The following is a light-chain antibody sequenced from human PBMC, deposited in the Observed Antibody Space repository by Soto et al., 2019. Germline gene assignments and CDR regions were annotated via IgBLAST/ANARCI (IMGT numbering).Light chain of an antibody. J-gene: IGLJ2*01. CDR3: CSYAGSSTFVV. CDR2: GVS. Sequence: QSALTQPASVSGSPGQSITISCTGTSSDVGSYNLVSWYQQHPGKDPKLMIYGVSKRPSGVSNRFSGSKSGNTAALTISGLQAEDEADYYCCSYAGSSTFVVFGGGTKLTVL. V-gene: IGLV2-23*02. CDR1: SSDVGSYNL.